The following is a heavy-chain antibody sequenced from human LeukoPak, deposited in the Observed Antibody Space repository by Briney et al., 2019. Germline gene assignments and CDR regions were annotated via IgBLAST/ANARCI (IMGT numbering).Heavy chain of an antibody. CDR2: ISGSGGST. CDR1: GFTFSSYA. J-gene: IGHJ4*02. Sequence: GGSLRLSCAASGFTFSSYAMSWVRQAPGKGLEWVSAISGSGGSTYYADSVKGRFTISRYNSKNTLYLQMNSLRAEDTAVYYCAKGLSDTIFGVVIISHWGQGTLVTVSS. CDR3: AKGLSDTIFGVVIISH. V-gene: IGHV3-23*01. D-gene: IGHD3-3*01.